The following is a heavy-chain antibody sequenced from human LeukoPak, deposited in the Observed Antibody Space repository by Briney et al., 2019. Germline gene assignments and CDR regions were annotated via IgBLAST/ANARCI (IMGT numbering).Heavy chain of an antibody. CDR1: GGTFSSYA. J-gene: IGHJ4*02. D-gene: IGHD6-19*01. CDR3: ARDRTLGSGWSDFDY. CDR2: IIPIFGTA. V-gene: IGHV1-69*06. Sequence: KPGSSVKVSCKASGGTFSSYAISWVRQAPGQGLEWMGGIIPIFGTANYTQKFQGRVTITADKSTSTAYMELSSLRSEDTAVYYCARDRTLGSGWSDFDYWGQGTLVTVSS.